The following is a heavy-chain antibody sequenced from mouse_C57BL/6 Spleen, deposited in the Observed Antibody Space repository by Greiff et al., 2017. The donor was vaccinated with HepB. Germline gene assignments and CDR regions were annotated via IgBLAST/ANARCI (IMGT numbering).Heavy chain of an antibody. Sequence: QVQLQQPGAELVKPGASVKLSCKASGYTFTSYWMQWVKQRPGQGLEWIGEIDPSDSYTNYNQKFKGKATLTVATSSSTAYMQLSSLTSEDSAVYYCAGVTNALRYFDVWGTGTTVTVSS. CDR1: GYTFTSYW. V-gene: IGHV1-50*01. D-gene: IGHD2-1*01. CDR2: IDPSDSYT. CDR3: AGVTNALRYFDV. J-gene: IGHJ1*03.